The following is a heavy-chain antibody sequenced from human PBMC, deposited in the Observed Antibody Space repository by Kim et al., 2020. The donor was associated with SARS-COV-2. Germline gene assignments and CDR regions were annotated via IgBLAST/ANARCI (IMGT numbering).Heavy chain of an antibody. CDR3: TTVPITMVRGPASY. V-gene: IGHV3-15*01. Sequence: AAPVKGRFTISRDDSKNTLYLQMNSLKTEDTAVYYCTTVPITMVRGPASYWGQGTLVTVSS. D-gene: IGHD3-10*01. J-gene: IGHJ4*02.